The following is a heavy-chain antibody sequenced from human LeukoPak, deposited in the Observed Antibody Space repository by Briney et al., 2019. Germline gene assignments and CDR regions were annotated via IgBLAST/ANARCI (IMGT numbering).Heavy chain of an antibody. J-gene: IGHJ5*02. V-gene: IGHV3-30-3*01. D-gene: IGHD6-19*01. Sequence: GGSLRLSCAASGFTFSSYAMHWVRHAPGKGLEWVAVISYDGSNKYYADSVKGRFTISRDNSKNTLYLQMNSLRAEDTAVYYCARAYSSGWNWFDPWGQGTLVTVSS. CDR2: ISYDGSNK. CDR3: ARAYSSGWNWFDP. CDR1: GFTFSSYA.